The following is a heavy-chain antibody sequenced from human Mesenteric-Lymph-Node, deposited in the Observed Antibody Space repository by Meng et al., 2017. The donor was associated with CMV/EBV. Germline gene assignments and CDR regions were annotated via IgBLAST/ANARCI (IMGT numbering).Heavy chain of an antibody. D-gene: IGHD1-26*01. CDR1: GFTFSSYW. V-gene: IGHV3-7*03. Sequence: GGSLRLSCAASGFTFSSYWMSWVRQAPGKGLEWVANIKQDGSEKYYVDSVKGRFTISRDNAKNSLYLQMNSLTVEDTAVYYCAKDPVVGAPHVFDIWGQGAMVTVSS. CDR3: AKDPVVGAPHVFDI. J-gene: IGHJ3*02. CDR2: IKQDGSEK.